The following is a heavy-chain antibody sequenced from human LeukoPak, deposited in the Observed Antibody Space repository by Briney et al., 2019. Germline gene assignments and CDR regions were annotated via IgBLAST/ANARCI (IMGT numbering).Heavy chain of an antibody. Sequence: PSETLSLTCTVSGYSITTNYWGWIRQPPGQGLEWTGTIDHIGNTFYNPSLTSRVSISVDTSKNHFSLNLTSVTATDTALYYCARVYWILGAHDAFDIWGQGTMVTVSS. CDR2: IDHIGNT. CDR3: ARVYWILGAHDAFDI. D-gene: IGHD1-26*01. J-gene: IGHJ3*02. V-gene: IGHV4-38-2*02. CDR1: GYSITTNY.